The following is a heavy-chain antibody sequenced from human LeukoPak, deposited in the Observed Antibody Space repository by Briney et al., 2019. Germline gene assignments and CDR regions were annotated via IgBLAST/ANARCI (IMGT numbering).Heavy chain of an antibody. V-gene: IGHV3-7*01. CDR1: GFTFTDYW. CDR3: ASGQTLTF. J-gene: IGHJ4*02. CDR2: INQDGSKK. Sequence: PGGSLRLSCTTSGFTFTDYWMTWVRQAPGKGLEWVANINQDGSKKFYVDSVKGRFTISRDNAKNALYLQMNSLRAEDTGVYFCASGQTLTFWGQGTLVSVSS.